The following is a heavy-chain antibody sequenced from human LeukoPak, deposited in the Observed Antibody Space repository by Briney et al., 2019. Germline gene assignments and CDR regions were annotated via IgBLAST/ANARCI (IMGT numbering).Heavy chain of an antibody. CDR1: GGTFSSYA. CDR3: ARDKAAAGTGFDY. J-gene: IGHJ4*02. Sequence: SVEVSCKASGGTFSSYAISWVRQAPGQGLEWMGGIIPIFGTANYAQKFQGRVTITADESTSTAYMELSSLRSEDTAVYYCARDKAAAGTGFDYWGQGTLVTVSS. CDR2: IIPIFGTA. V-gene: IGHV1-69*13. D-gene: IGHD6-13*01.